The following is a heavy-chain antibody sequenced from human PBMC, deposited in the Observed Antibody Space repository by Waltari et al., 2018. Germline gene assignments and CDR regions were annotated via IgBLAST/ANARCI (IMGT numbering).Heavy chain of an antibody. CDR1: GFIFSGSP. CDR3: TRSPGFGP. V-gene: IGHV3-73*02. CDR2: IGNQGNTYAT. Sequence: EAQLVESGGGLVQPGWSMKLSCAASGFIFSGSPIHWVRQASGKGLEWVGRIGNQGNTYATVYTESVKGRFTISRDDSKNTAYLQMNSLKIEDTAFYYCTRSPGFGPWGQGTLVTVSS. J-gene: IGHJ5*02.